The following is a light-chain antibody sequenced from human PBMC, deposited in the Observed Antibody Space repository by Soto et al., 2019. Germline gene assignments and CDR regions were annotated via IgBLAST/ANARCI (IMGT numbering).Light chain of an antibody. Sequence: LTHPPSASGPRGQSVTMSCPGTTSDGGGYNYVSWYQQHPGKAPKLMIYDVSDRPSGDPDRLPGSKLCNTASLTVSWLQAEDEADYSCSSYVGSNNFVFGTGPKVTVL. CDR2: DVS. V-gene: IGLV2-8*01. CDR3: SSYVGSNNFV. CDR1: TSDGGGYNY. J-gene: IGLJ1*01.